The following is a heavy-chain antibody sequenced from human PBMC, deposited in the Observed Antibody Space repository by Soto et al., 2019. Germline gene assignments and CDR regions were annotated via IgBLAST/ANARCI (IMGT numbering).Heavy chain of an antibody. D-gene: IGHD6-6*01. Sequence: LSLTCTVSGGSISSGGYYWSWIRQHPGKGLEWIGYIYYSGSTYYNPSLKSRVTISVDTSKNQFSLKLSSVTAADTAVYYCARVGSSYGVWFDPWGQGTLVTVSS. CDR3: ARVGSSYGVWFDP. J-gene: IGHJ5*02. CDR1: GGSISSGGYY. CDR2: IYYSGST. V-gene: IGHV4-31*03.